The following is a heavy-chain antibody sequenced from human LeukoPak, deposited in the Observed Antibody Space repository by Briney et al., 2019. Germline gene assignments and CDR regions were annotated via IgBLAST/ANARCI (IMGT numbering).Heavy chain of an antibody. Sequence: SETLSLTCTVSGGSISSSSYYWGWIRQPPGKGLEWIGSIYYSGSTHYNPSLKSRVTISVDTSKNQFSLKLSSVTAADTAVYYCARVRLYCGGDCYEPHYYFDYWGQGTLVTVSS. CDR1: GGSISSSSYY. J-gene: IGHJ4*02. D-gene: IGHD2-21*02. CDR2: IYYSGST. CDR3: ARVRLYCGGDCYEPHYYFDY. V-gene: IGHV4-39*07.